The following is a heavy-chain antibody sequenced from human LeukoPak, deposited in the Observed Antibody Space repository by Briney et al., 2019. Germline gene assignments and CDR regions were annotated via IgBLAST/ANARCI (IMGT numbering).Heavy chain of an antibody. D-gene: IGHD1-26*01. CDR3: AKDIARGGRTRYFDY. J-gene: IGHJ4*02. CDR1: RFTFSSYA. V-gene: IGHV3-23*01. Sequence: GGSLRLSCAASRFTFSSYAMSWVRQAPGKGLEWVSAISGSGGSTYYADSVKGRFTISRDNSKNTLYLQMNSLRAEDTAVYYCAKDIARGGRTRYFDYWGQGTLVTVSS. CDR2: ISGSGGST.